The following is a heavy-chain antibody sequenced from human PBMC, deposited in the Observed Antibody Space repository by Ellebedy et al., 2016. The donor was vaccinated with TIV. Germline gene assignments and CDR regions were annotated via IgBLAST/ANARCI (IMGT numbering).Heavy chain of an antibody. D-gene: IGHD6-25*01. J-gene: IGHJ6*02. CDR3: ATSLTPATYNYYGLDV. Sequence: ASVKVSCKASGYTFTNYGISWVRQAPGQGLEWMGWISAYNGNTKYAQKFQGSVTMTTDTSPSTVYMEVRSLRSDDTAVYYCATSLTPATYNYYGLDVWGQGTTVTVSS. CDR1: GYTFTNYG. V-gene: IGHV1-18*01. CDR2: ISAYNGNT.